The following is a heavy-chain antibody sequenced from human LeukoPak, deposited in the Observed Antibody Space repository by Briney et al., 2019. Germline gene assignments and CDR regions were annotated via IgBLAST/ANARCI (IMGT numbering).Heavy chain of an antibody. CDR3: ARDDSSSWWYFDP. CDR2: MYTSGST. D-gene: IGHD6-13*01. J-gene: IGHJ2*01. Sequence: SETLSLTCTVSGGSISSGTYHWSCIRQPAGKGLEWIGRMYTSGSTTYNPSLKSRVTISLDTSKNQFSLKLNSVTAADTAVYYCARDDSSSWWYFDPWGRGTLVTVSS. CDR1: GGSISSGTYH. V-gene: IGHV4-61*02.